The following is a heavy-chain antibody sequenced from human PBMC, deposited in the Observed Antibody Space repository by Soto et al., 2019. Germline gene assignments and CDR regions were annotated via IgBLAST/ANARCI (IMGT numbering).Heavy chain of an antibody. CDR2: INQDGSEK. CDR3: VKDALTTVAYYFDY. V-gene: IGHV3-7*03. J-gene: IGHJ4*02. D-gene: IGHD4-17*01. Sequence: PGWSLRISCVVSESTFSDYWMTWVRQAPGKGLEWVANINQDGSEKNYLASMKGRFTISRDNAKNSLYLQLNSLRADDTAFYYCVKDALTTVAYYFDYWGQGALVTVSS. CDR1: ESTFSDYW.